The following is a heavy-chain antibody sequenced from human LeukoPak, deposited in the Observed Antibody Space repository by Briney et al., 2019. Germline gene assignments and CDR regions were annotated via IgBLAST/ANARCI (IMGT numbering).Heavy chain of an antibody. CDR3: ARDHYNILTGYFSY. D-gene: IGHD3-9*01. V-gene: IGHV3-21*01. CDR2: INPSSNYI. CDR1: GFTLSGYG. Sequence: GGSLRLSCAASGFTLSGYGMHWVRQAPGKGLEWVSSINPSSNYIYYTDSVKGRFTVSRDNAKNSLFLQMNSLRAEDTAVYYCARDHYNILTGYFSYWGQGTLVAVSS. J-gene: IGHJ4*02.